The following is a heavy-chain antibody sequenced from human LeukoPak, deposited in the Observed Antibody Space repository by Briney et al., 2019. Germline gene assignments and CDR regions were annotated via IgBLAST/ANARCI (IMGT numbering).Heavy chain of an antibody. CDR3: ARAGHGHDYSGSGKNYYYYGMDV. CDR1: GGSISSSSYY. J-gene: IGHJ6*02. CDR2: IYYSGST. V-gene: IGHV4-39*07. D-gene: IGHD3-10*01. Sequence: SSETLSLTCTVSGGSISSSSYYWGWIRQPPGKGLEWIGSIYYSGSTYYNPSLKSRVTTSVDTSKNQFSLKLSSVTAADTAVYYCARAGHGHDYSGSGKNYYYYGMDVWGQGTTVTVSS.